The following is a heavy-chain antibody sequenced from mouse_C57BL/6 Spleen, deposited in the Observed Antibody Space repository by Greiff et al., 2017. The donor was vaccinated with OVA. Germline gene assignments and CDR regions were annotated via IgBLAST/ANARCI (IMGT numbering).Heavy chain of an antibody. J-gene: IGHJ1*03. CDR1: GYTFTSYW. CDR3: TLITTVDWYFDV. CDR2: IYPGNSDT. D-gene: IGHD1-1*01. V-gene: IGHV1-5*01. Sequence: EVQLQESGTVLARPGASVKMSCKTSGYTFTSYWMHWVKQRPGQGLEWIGAIYPGNSDTSYNQKFKGKAKLTAVTSASTAYMELSSLTNEDSAVYYCTLITTVDWYFDVWGTGTTVTVSS.